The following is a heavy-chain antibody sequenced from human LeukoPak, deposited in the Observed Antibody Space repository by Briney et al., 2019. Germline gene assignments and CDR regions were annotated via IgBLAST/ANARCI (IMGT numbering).Heavy chain of an antibody. CDR1: GGSISSYY. CDR3: ARYYSGGFDP. J-gene: IGHJ5*02. CDR2: IYTSGST. Sequence: SETLSLTCTVSGGSISSYYWSWIRRPPGKGLEWIGYIYTSGSTNYNPSLKSRVTISVDTSKNQFSLKLSSVTAADTAVYYCARYYSGGFDPWGQGTLVTVSS. V-gene: IGHV4-4*09. D-gene: IGHD6-19*01.